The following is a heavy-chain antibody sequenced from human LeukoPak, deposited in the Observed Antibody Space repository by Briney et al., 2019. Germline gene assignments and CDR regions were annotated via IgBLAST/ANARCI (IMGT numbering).Heavy chain of an antibody. CDR2: IIPIFGTA. CDR1: GGTFSSYA. D-gene: IGHD6-13*01. J-gene: IGHJ3*02. CDR3: ASAAEGVGSSWYDDAFDI. V-gene: IGHV1-69*05. Sequence: ASVKVSCKASGGTFSSYAISWVRQAPGQGLEWMGRIIPIFGTANYAQKFQGRVTITTDESTSTAYMELSSLRSEDTAVYYCASAAEGVGSSWYDDAFDIWGQGTMVTVSS.